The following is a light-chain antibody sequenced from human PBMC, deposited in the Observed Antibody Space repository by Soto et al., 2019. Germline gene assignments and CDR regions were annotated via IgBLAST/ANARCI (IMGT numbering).Light chain of an antibody. CDR3: QQYDYWPRS. CDR1: MSVSWY. Sequence: IVMTQSPGALSVTQGKRATLSCRSSMSVSWYAAWYKQPPGQATRLLIYGASMRATGIPGRFSGSGSETEFTLTITILQYEDVTVYCCQQYDYWPRSFGVGTKVDI. V-gene: IGKV3D-15*03. J-gene: IGKJ4*01. CDR2: GAS.